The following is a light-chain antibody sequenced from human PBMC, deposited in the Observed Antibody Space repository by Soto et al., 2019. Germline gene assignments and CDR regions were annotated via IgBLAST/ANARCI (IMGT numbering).Light chain of an antibody. Sequence: DIVMTQSPDSLAVSLGERATIDCKSSQSVLYTSNSRNYLACYQHRPGQPPKLLIYWSSTRESEVPDRFSGSGSGTHFTLTISSLQAEDVAVYYCQQYYNTPTTFGQGTKLEIK. V-gene: IGKV4-1*01. CDR3: QQYYNTPTT. CDR1: QSVLYTSNSRNY. CDR2: WSS. J-gene: IGKJ2*01.